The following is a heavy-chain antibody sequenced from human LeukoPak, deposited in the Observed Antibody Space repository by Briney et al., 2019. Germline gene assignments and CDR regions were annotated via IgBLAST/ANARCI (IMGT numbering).Heavy chain of an antibody. J-gene: IGHJ3*02. CDR3: ARHKRWLQSPDAFGI. Sequence: SETLSLTCTVSGGSISDYYWSWIRQPPGKGLEWIGYIYYSGSTIHNPSLESRVTISVDTSKSQFYMKLSSVTAADTAVYYCARHKRWLQSPDAFGIWGQGTMVTVSS. V-gene: IGHV4-59*08. CDR2: IYYSGST. D-gene: IGHD5-24*01. CDR1: GGSISDYY.